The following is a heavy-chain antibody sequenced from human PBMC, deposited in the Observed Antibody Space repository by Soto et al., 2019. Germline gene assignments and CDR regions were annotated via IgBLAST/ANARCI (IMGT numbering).Heavy chain of an antibody. CDR1: GCTFGDYY. CDR3: ARDPPGIALDHSYYYGMDV. CDR2: TSSSGSTI. D-gene: IGHD6-19*01. Sequence: GGSQSLSYAASGCTFGDYYGILLRPAPGKGLEWVSYTSSSGSTIYYADSVKGRFTMSRDNAKNSMYLHMDSLRVEDTAVYYCARDPPGIALDHSYYYGMDVRGQGTTVTVSS. V-gene: IGHV3-11*01. J-gene: IGHJ6*02.